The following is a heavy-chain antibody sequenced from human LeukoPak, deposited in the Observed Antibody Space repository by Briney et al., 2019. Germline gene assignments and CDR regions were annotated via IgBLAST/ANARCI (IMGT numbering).Heavy chain of an antibody. V-gene: IGHV4-39*01. D-gene: IGHD2-21*01. J-gene: IGHJ6*03. CDR2: IYYSGST. CDR1: GGTISSYY. Sequence: SETLSLTCTVSGGTISSYYWGWIRQPPGKGLEWIGSIYYSGSTYYNPSLKSRVTISVDTSKNQFSLKLSSVTAADTAVYYCARQGGAHYYYYYMDVWGKGTTVTVSS. CDR3: ARQGGAHYYYYYMDV.